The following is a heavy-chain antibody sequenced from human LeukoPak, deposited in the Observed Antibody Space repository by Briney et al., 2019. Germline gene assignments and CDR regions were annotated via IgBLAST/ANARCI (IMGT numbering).Heavy chain of an antibody. CDR2: IGGSGGTT. J-gene: IGHJ4*02. Sequence: PGGSLRLSCAASGFTFYNYAMNWVRQAPGRGLEWVSAIGGSGGTTYYADSVQGRFTISRDNSKNMLYLQMSSLRAEDTAVYFCAKGNYWGQGTLVTVSS. CDR3: AKGNY. V-gene: IGHV3-23*01. CDR1: GFTFYNYA.